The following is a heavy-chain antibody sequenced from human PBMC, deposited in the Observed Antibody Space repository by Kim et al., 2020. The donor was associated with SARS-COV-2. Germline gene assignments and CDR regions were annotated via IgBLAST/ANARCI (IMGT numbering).Heavy chain of an antibody. V-gene: IGHV1-69*06. J-gene: IGHJ6*02. D-gene: IGHD6-13*01. CDR1: GGTFSSYA. CDR3: ARDGFPIAAAGSSADYYYYGMDV. CDR2: IIPIFGTA. Sequence: SVKVSCKASGGTFSSYAISWVRQAPGQGLEWMGGIIPIFGTANYAQKFQGRVTITADKSTSTAYMELSSLRSEDTAVYYCARDGFPIAAAGSSADYYYYGMDVWGQGTTVTVSS.